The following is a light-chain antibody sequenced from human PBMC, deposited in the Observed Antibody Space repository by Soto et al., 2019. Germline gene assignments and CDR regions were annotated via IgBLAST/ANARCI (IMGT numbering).Light chain of an antibody. Sequence: IVLTQSPATLSLSPWERATLSCRASQSVSSYLAWYQQKPGQAPRLLIYDASNRATGIPARFSGSGSGADFTLTISSLQSEDFAVYYCQQYNNWPPLTFGGGTKVDIK. CDR1: QSVSSY. CDR3: QQYNNWPPLT. CDR2: DAS. V-gene: IGKV3-11*01. J-gene: IGKJ4*01.